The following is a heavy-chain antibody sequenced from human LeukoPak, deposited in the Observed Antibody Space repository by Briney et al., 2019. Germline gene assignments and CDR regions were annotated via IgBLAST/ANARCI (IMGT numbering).Heavy chain of an antibody. CDR2: IYYSGSP. Sequence: SETLSLTCTVSGGSISSGGYYWSWIRPPPGKGLEWIGYIYYSGSPYYNPSLKRRVTISVDTSKSQFSLKLSSVTAADTAVYYCARADVAYYYDSSGYSHFDYWGQGTLVTVSS. CDR1: GGSISSGGYY. CDR3: ARADVAYYYDSSGYSHFDY. D-gene: IGHD3-22*01. J-gene: IGHJ4*02. V-gene: IGHV4-31*03.